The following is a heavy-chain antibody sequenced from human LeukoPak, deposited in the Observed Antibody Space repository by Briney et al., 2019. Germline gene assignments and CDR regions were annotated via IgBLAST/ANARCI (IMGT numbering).Heavy chain of an antibody. CDR3: ARDVVGAKSPSYYYYGMDV. CDR2: INAGNGNT. V-gene: IGHV1-3*01. J-gene: IGHJ6*02. Sequence: ASVKVSCKASGYTFTSYAMHWVRQAPGQRLEWMGWINAGNGNTKYSQKFQGRVTITRDTSASTAYMELSSLRSEDTAVYYCARDVVGAKSPSYYYYGMDVWGQGTTVPSP. CDR1: GYTFTSYA. D-gene: IGHD1-26*01.